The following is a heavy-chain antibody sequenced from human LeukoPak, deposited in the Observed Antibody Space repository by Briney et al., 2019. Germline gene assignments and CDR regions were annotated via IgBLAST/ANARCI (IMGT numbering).Heavy chain of an antibody. CDR1: GGSISSYY. V-gene: IGHV4-59*01. CDR3: GRGGIAALVGVVFDI. Sequence: PSETLSLTCTVSGGSISSYYWSWIRQPPGKGLEWIGYIYYSGSTNYNPSLKSRVTISVDTSKNQFSLKLSSVTAADTAVYYCGRGGIAALVGVVFDIWGKGTMVTVSS. D-gene: IGHD6-13*01. CDR2: IYYSGST. J-gene: IGHJ3*02.